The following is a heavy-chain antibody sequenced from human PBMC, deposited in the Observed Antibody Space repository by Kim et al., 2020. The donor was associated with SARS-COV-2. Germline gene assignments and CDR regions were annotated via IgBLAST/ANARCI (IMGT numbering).Heavy chain of an antibody. V-gene: IGHV1-3*01. CDR3: ARGGYSSGWYRDFDP. J-gene: IGHJ5*02. Sequence: KFQGGVTITRDTSASTAYLELSSLRSEDTAVYYCARGGYSSGWYRDFDPWGQGTLVTVSS. D-gene: IGHD6-19*01.